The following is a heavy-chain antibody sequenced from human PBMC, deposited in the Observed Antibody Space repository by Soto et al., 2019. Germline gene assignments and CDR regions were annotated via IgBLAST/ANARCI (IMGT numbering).Heavy chain of an antibody. CDR3: ARVAGPYYFDY. J-gene: IGHJ4*02. CDR1: GGTFSSYA. CDR2: IIPIFGTA. D-gene: IGHD6-19*01. V-gene: IGHV1-69*13. Sequence: RASVKVSCKASGGTFSSYAISWVRQAPGQGLEWMGGIIPIFGTANYAQKFQGRVTITADESTSTAYMELSSLRSEDTAVYYCARVAGPYYFDYWGQGTLVTVSS.